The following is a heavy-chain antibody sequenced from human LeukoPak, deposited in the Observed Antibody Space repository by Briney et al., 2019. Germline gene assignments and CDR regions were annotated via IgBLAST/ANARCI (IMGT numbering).Heavy chain of an antibody. CDR3: AREGYYGSGSPPSLYFDY. V-gene: IGHV3-13*01. D-gene: IGHD3-10*01. CDR1: GFTFSSYA. CDR2: IGTAGDT. Sequence: GGSLRLSCATSGFTFSSYAMHWVRHATGKGLEWVSAIGTAGDTFYPGSVKGRFTISRDNSRSTLYLQMNSLRPEDTAIYYCAREGYYGSGSPPSLYFDYWGQGTLVTVSS. J-gene: IGHJ4*02.